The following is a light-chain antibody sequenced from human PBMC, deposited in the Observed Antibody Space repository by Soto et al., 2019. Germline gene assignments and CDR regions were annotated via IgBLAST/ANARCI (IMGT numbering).Light chain of an antibody. J-gene: IGKJ4*01. CDR1: QSLLHRNGYNY. Sequence: DIVMIQSPLSLPITPGESASISCRSSQSLLHRNGYNYLDWYLQKPGQAPQLLIHLGSNRASGVPDRCSGSGTGSDFTLESSRVEAEDVWAYYCRQGLHNPPTFGGGTKVEIK. V-gene: IGKV2-28*01. CDR3: RQGLHNPPT. CDR2: LGS.